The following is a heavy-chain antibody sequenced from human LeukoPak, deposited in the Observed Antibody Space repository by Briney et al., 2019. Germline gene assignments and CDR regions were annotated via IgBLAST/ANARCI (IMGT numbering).Heavy chain of an antibody. V-gene: IGHV1-18*01. Sequence: ASVKVSCKASGYTCTSYGISWVRQAPGQGLEWMGWISAYNGNTNYAQKLQGRVTMTTDTSTSRAYMELRSVRSVGTAVYYCARVGVGAMDYWGQGTLVTVSS. J-gene: IGHJ4*02. CDR1: GYTCTSYG. D-gene: IGHD1-26*01. CDR2: ISAYNGNT. CDR3: ARVGVGAMDY.